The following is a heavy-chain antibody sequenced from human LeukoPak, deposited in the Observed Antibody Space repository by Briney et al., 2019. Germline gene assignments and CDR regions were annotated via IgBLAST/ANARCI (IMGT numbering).Heavy chain of an antibody. Sequence: SETLSLTCTVSGGSISSSSYHWGWIRQPPGKGLEWIGSIYYSGSTYYNPSLKSRVTISVDTSKNQFSLKLSSVTAADTAVYYCARSRQQLVDYWGQGTLVTVSS. CDR2: IYYSGST. V-gene: IGHV4-39*07. D-gene: IGHD6-13*01. CDR3: ARSRQQLVDY. CDR1: GGSISSSSYH. J-gene: IGHJ4*02.